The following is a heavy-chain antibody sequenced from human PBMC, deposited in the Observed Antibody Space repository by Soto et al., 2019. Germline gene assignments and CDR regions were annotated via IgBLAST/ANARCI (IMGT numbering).Heavy chain of an antibody. CDR1: GFSLDTSGVG. D-gene: IGHD6-19*01. V-gene: IGHV2-5*02. CDR3: AHRAVPGTYFFDY. CDR2: IYWDDDK. J-gene: IGHJ4*02. Sequence: SGPTLVNPTQTLTLTCTLSGFSLDTSGVGVGWIRQPPGKTLEWLSLIYWDDDKRYNPSLSSRLTITKDTSKNQVVLTMTNMDPEDTATYYCAHRAVPGTYFFDYWGPGTLVTVS.